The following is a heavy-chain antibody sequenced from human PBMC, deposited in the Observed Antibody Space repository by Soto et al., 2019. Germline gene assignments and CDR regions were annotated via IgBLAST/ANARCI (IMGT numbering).Heavy chain of an antibody. CDR3: ARDRSTGWSHFDY. CDR2: ISYDGSDE. CDR1: GFTFSSYG. V-gene: IGHV3-30*03. Sequence: QVQLVESGGGVVQPGRSLRLSCAASGFTFSSYGMHWVHQAPGKGPEWVALISYDGSDEYYADSVKGRFTSSRDNSKNTLYLQTNSLRPEDTAVYYCARDRSTGWSHFDYWGQGTLVTVSS. D-gene: IGHD6-19*01. J-gene: IGHJ4*02.